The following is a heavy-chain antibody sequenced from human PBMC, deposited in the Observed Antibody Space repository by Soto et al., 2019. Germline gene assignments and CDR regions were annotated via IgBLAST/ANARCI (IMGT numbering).Heavy chain of an antibody. J-gene: IGHJ4*02. V-gene: IGHV3-30-3*01. CDR3: ARGYYYGSGSTPPFDY. D-gene: IGHD3-10*01. CDR1: GFTFSSYA. CDR2: ISYDGSNK. Sequence: GGSLRLSCAASGFTFSSYAMHWVRQAPGKGLEWVAVISYDGSNKYYADSVKGRFTISRDNSKNTLYLQMNSLRAEDTAVYYCARGYYYGSGSTPPFDYWGQGTLVTVSS.